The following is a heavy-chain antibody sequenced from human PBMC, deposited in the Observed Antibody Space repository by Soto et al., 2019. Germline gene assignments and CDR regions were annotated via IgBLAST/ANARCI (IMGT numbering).Heavy chain of an antibody. CDR1: GFTFSTYA. V-gene: IGHV3-23*01. CDR3: TKGRPRRTSGYVFDD. Sequence: EVQLLESGGKLVQPGGSLTLSCAASGFTFSTYAMAWVRQAPGKGLEWVSGVSASGLNTDYADPVKGRFYISRDNSKKTVSLHLNSLRAEDTALYYCTKGRPRRTSGYVFDDWGQGTPVTVSS. J-gene: IGHJ4*02. CDR2: VSASGLNT. D-gene: IGHD5-18*01.